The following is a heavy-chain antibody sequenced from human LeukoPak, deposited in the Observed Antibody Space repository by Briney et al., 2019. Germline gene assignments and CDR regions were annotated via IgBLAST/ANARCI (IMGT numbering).Heavy chain of an antibody. CDR3: AKKYSTGLDP. J-gene: IGHJ5*02. CDR1: GFTFSSYS. V-gene: IGHV3-48*01. Sequence: GGSLRLSCAASGFTFSSYSMNWVRQAPGKGLEWVSYISSSSSTIYYADSVKGRFTISRDNSKNTLYLQMNSLRAEDTAIYYCAKKYSTGLDPWGQGTLVTVSS. D-gene: IGHD1-26*01. CDR2: ISSSSSTI.